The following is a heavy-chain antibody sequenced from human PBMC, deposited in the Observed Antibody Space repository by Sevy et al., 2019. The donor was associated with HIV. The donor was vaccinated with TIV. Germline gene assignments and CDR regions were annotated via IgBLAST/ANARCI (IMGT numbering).Heavy chain of an antibody. CDR3: AKGDFYYDSSGYYLFDY. J-gene: IGHJ4*02. CDR1: GFTFSGYA. Sequence: GGSPRLSCAASGFTFSGYAMSWVRQAPGKGLEWVSGISGSGDNSYYADSVKGRFTISRDNSKNTLYLQMNILRAEDTAVYYCAKGDFYYDSSGYYLFDYWGQGTLVTVSS. CDR2: ISGSGDNS. V-gene: IGHV3-23*01. D-gene: IGHD3-22*01.